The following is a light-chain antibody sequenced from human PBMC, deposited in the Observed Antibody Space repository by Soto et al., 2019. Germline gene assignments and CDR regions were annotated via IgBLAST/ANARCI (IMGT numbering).Light chain of an antibody. V-gene: IGKV3-15*01. Sequence: ILMTQSPATLSVSPGERATLSCRASQSVSNNLAWYQQKPGQAPRLLIYDASTRATGIPARVSGSGSGTEFTLTISGLQSEDFAVYYCQQYNNWPPWTVGQGTKVEIK. CDR3: QQYNNWPPWT. CDR1: QSVSNN. CDR2: DAS. J-gene: IGKJ1*01.